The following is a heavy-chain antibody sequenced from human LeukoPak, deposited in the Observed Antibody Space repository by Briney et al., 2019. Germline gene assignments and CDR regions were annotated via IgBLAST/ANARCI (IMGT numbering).Heavy chain of an antibody. CDR3: ARDQYDTWSRRGNFDS. Sequence: GGSLRLSCAASGFIFGKYWMSWVRQAPGKGLEWVANIKLDGSKKNYVDSVKGRFTISRDNTKNSRYLQMNSLRAEDTAVFYCARDQYDTWSRRGNFDSWGQGTLVIVSS. CDR2: IKLDGSKK. CDR1: GFIFGKYW. D-gene: IGHD3-3*01. V-gene: IGHV3-7*03. J-gene: IGHJ4*02.